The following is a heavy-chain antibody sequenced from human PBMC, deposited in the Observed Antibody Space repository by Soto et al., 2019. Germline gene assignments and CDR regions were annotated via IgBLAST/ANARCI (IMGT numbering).Heavy chain of an antibody. CDR1: GGSISSNY. D-gene: IGHD6-13*01. CDR3: ARYRREAVAGYTLDN. J-gene: IGHJ4*02. CDR2: VYNSGST. Sequence: SETLSLTCTVSGGSISSNYWTWIRQPPGKGLEWIGYVYNSGSTNYNLSLKSRVTISEDTPKSQFSLKVNSMTAADTAVYYCARYRREAVAGYTLDNWGQGILVTVSS. V-gene: IGHV4-59*01.